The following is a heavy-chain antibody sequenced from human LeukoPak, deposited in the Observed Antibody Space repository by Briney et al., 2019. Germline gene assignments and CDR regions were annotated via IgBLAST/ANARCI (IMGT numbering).Heavy chain of an antibody. Sequence: SETLSLTCTVSGGSISSYYGTWIRQPPRKGLEWIGYIYYSGSTNYNPRLTSRVTISIDTSKIQFTLQLSSVTAADTAVYYCARRSYGSASPLRMDVWGQGTTVTVSS. V-gene: IGHV4-59*08. CDR2: IYYSGST. J-gene: IGHJ6*02. CDR1: GGSISSYY. CDR3: ARRSYGSASPLRMDV. D-gene: IGHD3-10*01.